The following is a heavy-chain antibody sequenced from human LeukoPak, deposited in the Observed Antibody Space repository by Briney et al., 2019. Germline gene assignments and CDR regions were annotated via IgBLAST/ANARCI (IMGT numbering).Heavy chain of an antibody. CDR2: IYSGGST. CDR1: GFTVSSNY. V-gene: IGHV3-53*01. D-gene: IGHD3-9*01. Sequence: GGSLRLSCAASGFTVSSNYMSWVRQAPGKGLEWVSIIYSGGSTYYADSVKGRFTISRDNSKNTLYLQMNSLRAEDTAVYYCASPVLPYFDWLPPLGYWGQGTLVTVSS. CDR3: ASPVLPYFDWLPPLGY. J-gene: IGHJ4*02.